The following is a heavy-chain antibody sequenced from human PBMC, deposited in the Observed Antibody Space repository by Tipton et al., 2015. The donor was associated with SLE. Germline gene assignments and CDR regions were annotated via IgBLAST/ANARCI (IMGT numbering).Heavy chain of an antibody. Sequence: TLSLTCTVSGGSISRSSYYWAWIRQPPGKGLEWIASLYYGGSTYYNPSLRSRLTISVDTSKNQFSLNLSSVTAADTAIYYCARWGYDLGGYYHYAMDVWGQGTTVTVFS. CDR3: ARWGYDLGGYYHYAMDV. CDR2: LYYGGST. J-gene: IGHJ6*02. CDR1: GGSISRSSYY. V-gene: IGHV4-39*07. D-gene: IGHD2-15*01.